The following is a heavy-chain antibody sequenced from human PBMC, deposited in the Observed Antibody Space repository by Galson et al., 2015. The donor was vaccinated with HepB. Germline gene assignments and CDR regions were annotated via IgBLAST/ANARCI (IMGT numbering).Heavy chain of an antibody. CDR2: ISYDGNNK. CDR1: GFTFSSHA. D-gene: IGHD5-12*01. Sequence: SLRLSCAASGFTFSSHAMHWVRQAPGKGLEWVAVISYDGNNKYYADSVKGRFTISRDNSKNTLYLQVNSLRAEDTAVYYCARSRGYSGYDSPYWGQGTLVTVSS. CDR3: ARSRGYSGYDSPY. V-gene: IGHV3-30-3*01. J-gene: IGHJ4*02.